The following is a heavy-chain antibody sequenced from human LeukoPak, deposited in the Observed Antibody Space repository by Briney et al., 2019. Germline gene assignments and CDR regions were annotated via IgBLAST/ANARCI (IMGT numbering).Heavy chain of an antibody. Sequence: GGSLRLSSAVSGITLSNYGMSWVRQAPGKGLEWVAGISDSGGRTNYAGSVKGRFTISRDNPKNTLYLQMNSLRAEDTAVYLCANPGVVIRVILVGYHKEAYYFDSWGQGALVTVSS. CDR1: GITLSNYG. D-gene: IGHD3-22*01. J-gene: IGHJ4*02. CDR2: ISDSGGRT. CDR3: ANPGVVIRVILVGYHKEAYYFDS. V-gene: IGHV3-23*01.